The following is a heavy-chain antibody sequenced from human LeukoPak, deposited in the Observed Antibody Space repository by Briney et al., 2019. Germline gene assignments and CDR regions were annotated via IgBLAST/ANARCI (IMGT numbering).Heavy chain of an antibody. D-gene: IGHD1-14*01. CDR2: ISHDGNNK. CDR1: GFTFSSYG. V-gene: IGHV3-30*18. CDR3: AKEYLSGFDP. J-gene: IGHJ5*02. Sequence: PGRSLRLSCAASGFTFSSYGMHRVRQAPGKGLEGVAIISHDGNNKYYADSVKGRFTISRDNSKNTLYLQMNSLRAEDTAVYYCAKEYLSGFDPWGQGTLVTVSS.